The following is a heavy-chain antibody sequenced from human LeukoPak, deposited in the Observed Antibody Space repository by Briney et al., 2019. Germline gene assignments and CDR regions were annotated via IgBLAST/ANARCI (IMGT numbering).Heavy chain of an antibody. J-gene: IGHJ4*02. D-gene: IGHD5-18*01. CDR3: ARDGGYSYEIDY. Sequence: GGSLRLSCAASGFTFNTYAMTWVRQAPGKGLEWVSTISGSGGSTYYADSVKGRFTISRDNAKNSLYLQMNSLRDEDTAVYYCARDGGYSYEIDYWGQGTLVTVSS. CDR1: GFTFNTYA. CDR2: ISGSGGST. V-gene: IGHV3-23*01.